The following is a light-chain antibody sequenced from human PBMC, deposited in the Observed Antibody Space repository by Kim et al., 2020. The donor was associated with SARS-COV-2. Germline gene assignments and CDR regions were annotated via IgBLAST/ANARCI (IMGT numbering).Light chain of an antibody. CDR1: SSNIGSNY. CDR3: AAWYDSLSGEV. Sequence: QSVLTQPPSASGTPGQRVTISCSGSSSNIGSNYVFWYQQLPGTAPKLLIYRNNQRPSGVPHRFSGSKSCTSASLAISGLRSEDAADYYCAAWYDSLSGEVFGGGTQLTVL. CDR2: RNN. V-gene: IGLV1-47*01. J-gene: IGLJ2*01.